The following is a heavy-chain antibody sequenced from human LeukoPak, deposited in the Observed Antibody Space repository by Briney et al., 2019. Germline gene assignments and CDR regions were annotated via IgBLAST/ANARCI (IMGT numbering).Heavy chain of an antibody. CDR3: ARLSGDYVAFDI. J-gene: IGHJ3*02. CDR1: GNTFTSYA. D-gene: IGHD4-17*01. Sequence: ASVKVSCKASGNTFTSYAMHWVRQAPGQRLEWMGWINAGNGNTKYSQKFQGRVTITRDTSASTVYMELSSLRSADTAVYYCARLSGDYVAFDIWGQGTMVTVSS. CDR2: INAGNGNT. V-gene: IGHV1-3*01.